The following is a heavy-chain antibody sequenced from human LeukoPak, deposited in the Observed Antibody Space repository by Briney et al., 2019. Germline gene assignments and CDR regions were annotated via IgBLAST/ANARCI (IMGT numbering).Heavy chain of an antibody. J-gene: IGHJ4*02. CDR1: GGTFSSYA. CDR3: ARVVEMATTYYFDY. V-gene: IGHV1-69*01. D-gene: IGHD5-24*01. CDR2: IIPIFGTA. Sequence: VASVKVSCKASGGTFSSYAISWVRQAPGQGLEWMGGIIPIFGTANYAQKFQGRVTTTADESTSTAYMELSSLRSEDTAVYYCARVVEMATTYYFDYWGQGTLVTVSS.